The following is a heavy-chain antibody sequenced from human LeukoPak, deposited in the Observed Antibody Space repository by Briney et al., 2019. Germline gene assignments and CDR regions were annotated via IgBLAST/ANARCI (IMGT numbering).Heavy chain of an antibody. D-gene: IGHD2-2*02. CDR1: GFTFSSYG. Sequence: GRSLRLSCAASGFTFSSYGMHWVRQAPGKGLEWGAVMSYDGSNKYYADSVKGRFTISRDHSKNTLYVQMNSLRAEDTAVYYCAKEEAHGYCSSTSCYKAGYYFDYWGQGTLVTISS. CDR2: MSYDGSNK. CDR3: AKEEAHGYCSSTSCYKAGYYFDY. J-gene: IGHJ4*02. V-gene: IGHV3-30*18.